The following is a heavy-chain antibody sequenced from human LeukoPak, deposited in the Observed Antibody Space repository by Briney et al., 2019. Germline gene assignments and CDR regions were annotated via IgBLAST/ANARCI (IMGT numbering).Heavy chain of an antibody. CDR2: INWDGGSR. Sequence: PGGSLRLSCAASGFMFDDYTMHWVRQAPGKGLDWVSFINWDGGSRYYAASVKGRFTVSRDNSKNSLYLQMNSLRTEDTALYYCAKGDVDSPMNFYHWGQGTLVTVSS. V-gene: IGHV3-43*01. J-gene: IGHJ4*02. CDR1: GFMFDDYT. D-gene: IGHD5-18*01. CDR3: AKGDVDSPMNFYH.